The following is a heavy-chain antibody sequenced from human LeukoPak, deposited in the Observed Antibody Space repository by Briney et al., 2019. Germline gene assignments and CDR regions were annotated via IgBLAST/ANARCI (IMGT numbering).Heavy chain of an antibody. J-gene: IGHJ4*02. CDR2: IWYDGSNI. D-gene: IGHD2/OR15-2a*01. V-gene: IGHV3-33*01. Sequence: GGSLRLSCATSGFTFNTYVMHWVRQAPGRGLEWVAVIWYDGSNIDYADSVKGRLTISRDNSKATLYLQMKSLRDEDTAVYYCARDQVRPAQNRFDNWGQGTLVTVSS. CDR1: GFTFNTYV. CDR3: ARDQVRPAQNRFDN.